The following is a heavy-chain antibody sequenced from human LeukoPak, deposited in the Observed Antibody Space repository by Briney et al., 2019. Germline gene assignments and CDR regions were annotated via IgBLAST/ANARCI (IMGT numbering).Heavy chain of an antibody. CDR3: ARDLWCGADCYGTFDI. J-gene: IGHJ3*02. CDR1: GFTFSSYE. D-gene: IGHD2-21*02. CDR2: ISRSGSTK. V-gene: IGHV3-48*03. Sequence: PGGSLRLSCAASGFTFSSYEMNWVRQAPGKGLEWVAYISRSGSTKYYAGSVKGRFTISRDNAKNSLYLQMNSLRVEDTAVYYCARDLWCGADCYGTFDIWGQGTMVSVSS.